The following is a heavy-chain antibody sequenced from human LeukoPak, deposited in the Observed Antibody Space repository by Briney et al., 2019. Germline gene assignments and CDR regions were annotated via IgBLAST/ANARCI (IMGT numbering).Heavy chain of an antibody. V-gene: IGHV4-61*01. J-gene: IGHJ5*02. CDR2: IYYSGST. Sequence: SSETLSLTCTVSGHSISSTYYWGWIRQPPGKGLEWIGYIYYSGSTNYKSSLKSRVTVSVDTSKNQFSLKLSSVTAADTAVYYCARLTGYSSESWFDPWGQGTLVTVSS. CDR1: GHSISSTYY. CDR3: ARLTGYSSESWFDP. D-gene: IGHD3-9*01.